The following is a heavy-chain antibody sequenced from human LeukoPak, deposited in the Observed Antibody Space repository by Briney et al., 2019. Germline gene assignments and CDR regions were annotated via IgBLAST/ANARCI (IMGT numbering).Heavy chain of an antibody. CDR1: GGSISSGSYY. CDR2: IYTSGTT. Sequence: SETLSLTCTVSGGSISSGSYYWSWVRQPAGKGLEWIGRIYTSGTTNYNPSLKSRVTISVDTSKNQFSLKLSSVTAADTAVYYCARDIEMATIKPPPFDYWGQGTLVTVSS. J-gene: IGHJ4*02. CDR3: ARDIEMATIKPPPFDY. D-gene: IGHD5-24*01. V-gene: IGHV4-61*02.